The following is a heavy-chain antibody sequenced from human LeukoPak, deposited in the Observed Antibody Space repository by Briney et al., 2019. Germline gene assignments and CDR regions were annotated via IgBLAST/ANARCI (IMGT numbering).Heavy chain of an antibody. J-gene: IGHJ4*02. D-gene: IGHD2-8*01. Sequence: GESLKTSCKGSGYSFTSYWIGWVRQMPGKGLEWMGIIYPGDSDTRYSPSFQGQVTISADKSISAAYLQWSSLKASDTAMYYCARQREGSVYYFDYWGQGTLVTVSS. CDR2: IYPGDSDT. CDR3: ARQREGSVYYFDY. CDR1: GYSFTSYW. V-gene: IGHV5-51*01.